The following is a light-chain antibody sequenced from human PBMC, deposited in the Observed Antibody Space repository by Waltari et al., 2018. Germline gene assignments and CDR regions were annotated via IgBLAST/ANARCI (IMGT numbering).Light chain of an antibody. CDR3: QQYYSTPWT. Sequence: DFVMTQSPDSLAVSLGERATINCRSTQSVLHRSNNKNYLAWYQQTPGQPPKLLIYWASTRESGVPDRFSGSGSGTDFSLTISSLQAEDVAVYYCQQYYSTPWTFGQGTKVEIK. V-gene: IGKV4-1*01. CDR2: WAS. J-gene: IGKJ1*01. CDR1: QSVLHRSNNKNY.